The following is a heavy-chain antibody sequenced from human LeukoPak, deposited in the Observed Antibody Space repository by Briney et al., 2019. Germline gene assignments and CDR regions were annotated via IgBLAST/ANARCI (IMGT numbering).Heavy chain of an antibody. D-gene: IGHD3-10*01. J-gene: IGHJ3*02. Sequence: ASVKVSCKASGYTFTSYDINWVRQATGQGLEWMGWMNPNSGNTGYARKFQGRVTMTRNTSISTAYMELSSLRSEDTAVYYCARRYYGSGFDAFDIWGQGTMVTVSS. V-gene: IGHV1-8*01. CDR3: ARRYYGSGFDAFDI. CDR2: MNPNSGNT. CDR1: GYTFTSYD.